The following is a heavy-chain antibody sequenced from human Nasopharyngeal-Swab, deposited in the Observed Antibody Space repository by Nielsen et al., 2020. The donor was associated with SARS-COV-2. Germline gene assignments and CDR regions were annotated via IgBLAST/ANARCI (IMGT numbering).Heavy chain of an antibody. J-gene: IGHJ4*02. CDR3: ARVGDYYDSSDMGDY. Sequence: GSLRLSCAAYGGSFSGYYWSWIRQPPGKGLKWIGEINHSGSTNYNPSLKSRVTISVDTSKNQFSLKLSSVTAADTAVYYCARVGDYYDSSDMGDYWGQGTLVTVSS. V-gene: IGHV4-34*01. D-gene: IGHD3-22*01. CDR1: GGSFSGYY. CDR2: INHSGST.